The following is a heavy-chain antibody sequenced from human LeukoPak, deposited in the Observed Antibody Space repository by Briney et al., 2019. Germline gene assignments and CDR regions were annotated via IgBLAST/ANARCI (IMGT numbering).Heavy chain of an antibody. CDR1: GYTFTSYA. CDR3: ARDIAAAGRSDIDY. D-gene: IGHD6-13*01. J-gene: IGHJ4*02. CDR2: INTNTGNP. V-gene: IGHV7-4-1*02. Sequence: ASVKVSCEASGYTFTSYAMNWVRQAPGQGLEWMGWINTNTGNPTYAQGFTGRFVFSLDTSVSTAYLQISSLKAEDTAVYYCARDIAAAGRSDIDYWGQGTLLTVSS.